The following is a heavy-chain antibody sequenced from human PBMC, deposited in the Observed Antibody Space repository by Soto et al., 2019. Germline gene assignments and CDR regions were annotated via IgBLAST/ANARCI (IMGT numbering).Heavy chain of an antibody. D-gene: IGHD6-13*01. CDR1: GGSFSAYY. CDR3: ARVPRIAAAGKGWWFDP. Sequence: ETLSLTCAVYGGSFSAYYWSWVRQPPGKGLEWIGEIIHSESTKYNPSLKSRVTISVDTSKNQFSLKLSSVTAADTAVYYCARVPRIAAAGKGWWFDPWGQGTLVTVSS. CDR2: IIHSEST. J-gene: IGHJ5*02. V-gene: IGHV4-34*12.